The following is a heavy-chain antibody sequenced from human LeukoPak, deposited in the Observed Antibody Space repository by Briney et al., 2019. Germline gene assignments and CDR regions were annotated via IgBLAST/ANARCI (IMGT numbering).Heavy chain of an antibody. D-gene: IGHD2-21*01. V-gene: IGHV3-13*04. CDR2: IGTAGDT. CDR1: GFTFSSYD. Sequence: GGSLRLSCAASGFTFSSYDMHWVRQAPGKGLEWVSAIGTAGDTHYPSSVKGRFTISRENAKNSLYLQMNDLRAGDTAVYYCARVDSEGRFDFWGQGTLVTVSS. J-gene: IGHJ4*02. CDR3: ARVDSEGRFDF.